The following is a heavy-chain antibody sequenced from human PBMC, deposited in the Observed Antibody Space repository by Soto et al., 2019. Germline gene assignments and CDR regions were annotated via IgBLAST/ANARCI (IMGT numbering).Heavy chain of an antibody. Sequence: GASVKVSCKASGYTFTSHGISWVRQAPGQGLEWMGWISAYNGNTNYAQKLQGRVTMTTDTSTSTAYMELRSLRSDDTAVYYCAYHSHLWDPFDPWGQGTLVTVSS. D-gene: IGHD3-16*01. CDR3: AYHSHLWDPFDP. J-gene: IGHJ5*02. CDR2: ISAYNGNT. CDR1: GYTFTSHG. V-gene: IGHV1-18*01.